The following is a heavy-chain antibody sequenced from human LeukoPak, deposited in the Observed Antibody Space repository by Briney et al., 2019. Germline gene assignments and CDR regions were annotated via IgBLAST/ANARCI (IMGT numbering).Heavy chain of an antibody. CDR3: ARHYRYDFWGGYVDYYYMDV. V-gene: IGHV5-51*01. CDR2: IYPGDSDT. J-gene: IGHJ6*03. D-gene: IGHD3-3*01. Sequence: GESLKISCKGSGYSFTSYWIGWVRQMPGKGLEWMGIIYPGDSDTRYSPSFQGQVTISADKSISTAYLQWSSLKASDTAMYYCARHYRYDFWGGYVDYYYMDVWGKGTTVTVSS. CDR1: GYSFTSYW.